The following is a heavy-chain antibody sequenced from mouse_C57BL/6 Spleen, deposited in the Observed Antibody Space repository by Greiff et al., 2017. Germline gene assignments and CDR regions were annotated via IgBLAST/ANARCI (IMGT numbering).Heavy chain of an antibody. J-gene: IGHJ1*03. CDR3: TRSLSTVDWYFDV. CDR1: GFTFSSYA. V-gene: IGHV5-9-1*02. D-gene: IGHD1-1*01. Sequence: EVQVVESGEGLVKPGGSLKLSCAASGFTFSSYAMSWVRQTPEKRLEWVAYISSGGDYIYYADTVKGRFTISRDNARNTLYLQMSSLKSEDTAMYYCTRSLSTVDWYFDVWGTGTTVTVSS. CDR2: ISSGGDYI.